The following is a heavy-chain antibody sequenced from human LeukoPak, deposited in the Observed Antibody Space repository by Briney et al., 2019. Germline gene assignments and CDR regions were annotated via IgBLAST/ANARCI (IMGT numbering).Heavy chain of an antibody. CDR3: VKDVTGTYSGDF. Sequence: GGSLILSCAASGFTFSTYWMHWVRQAPGKGLQYVSSIRTDGGTSYDADSVMGRFTISRDNSKNTLYLQMSSLRPEDTAVYYCVKDVTGTYSGDFWGQGTLVTVSS. V-gene: IGHV3-64D*06. D-gene: IGHD1-26*01. J-gene: IGHJ4*02. CDR2: IRTDGGTS. CDR1: GFTFSTYW.